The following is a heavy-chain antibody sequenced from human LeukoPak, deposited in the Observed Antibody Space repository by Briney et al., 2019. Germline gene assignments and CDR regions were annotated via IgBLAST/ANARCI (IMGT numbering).Heavy chain of an antibody. J-gene: IGHJ4*02. CDR2: IYYSGRN. Sequence: SQTLSLTCTVSGGSISSGGYYWSWIRQHPGKGLEWLGYIYYSGRNYYNPSLKSRVTMSVDTSKNQFSLKLNSVTAADTAVYYCAREIYCRSANCPFDYWGQGTLVTVSS. D-gene: IGHD2-2*01. V-gene: IGHV4-31*03. CDR3: AREIYCRSANCPFDY. CDR1: GGSISSGGYY.